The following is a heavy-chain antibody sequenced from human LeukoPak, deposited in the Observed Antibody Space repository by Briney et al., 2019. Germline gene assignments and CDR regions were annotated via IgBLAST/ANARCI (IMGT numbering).Heavy chain of an antibody. D-gene: IGHD3-9*01. CDR2: INHSGST. Sequence: SATLSLTSAVYGGSFSGYYWCWIRQPPGKGLEWIGEINHSGSTNYNPSLKSRVTISVDTSKNQFSLKLSTVTAADTAVYYCARGPGKGDILTGYYWRGDYYGMDVWGQGTTVTVSS. J-gene: IGHJ6*02. CDR3: ARGPGKGDILTGYYWRGDYYGMDV. V-gene: IGHV4-34*01. CDR1: GGSFSGYY.